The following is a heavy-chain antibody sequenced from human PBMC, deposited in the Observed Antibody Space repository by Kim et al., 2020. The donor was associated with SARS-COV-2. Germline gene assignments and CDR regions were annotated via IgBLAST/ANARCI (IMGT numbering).Heavy chain of an antibody. CDR2: IYYSGST. CDR3: ARATTTIFGVVSEFDY. CDR1: GGSISSGGYY. D-gene: IGHD3-3*01. J-gene: IGHJ4*02. V-gene: IGHV4-31*03. Sequence: SETLSLTCTVSGGSISSGGYYWSWIRQHPGKGLEWIGYIYYSGSTYYNPSLKSRVTISVDTSKNQFSLKLSSVTAADTAVYYCARATTTIFGVVSEFDYWGQGHLVTVSS.